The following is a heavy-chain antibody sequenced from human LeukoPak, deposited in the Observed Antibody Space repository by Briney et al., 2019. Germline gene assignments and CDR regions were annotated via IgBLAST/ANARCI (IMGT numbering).Heavy chain of an antibody. V-gene: IGHV1-46*01. CDR2: INPSGGST. CDR3: ASTFENWKQYYYGMDV. J-gene: IGHJ6*02. Sequence: GASVKVSCKASGYTFTGYYMHWVRQAPGQGLEWMGIINPSGGSTSYAQRFQGRVTMTRNTSISTAYMELSSLRSEDTAVYYCASTFENWKQYYYGMDVWGQGTTVTVSS. CDR1: GYTFTGYY. D-gene: IGHD1-1*01.